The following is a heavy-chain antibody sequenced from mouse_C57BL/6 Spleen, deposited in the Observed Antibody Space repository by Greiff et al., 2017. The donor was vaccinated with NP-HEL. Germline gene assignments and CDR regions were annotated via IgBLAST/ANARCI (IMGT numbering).Heavy chain of an antibody. J-gene: IGHJ1*03. Sequence: EVQLQQSGPGLVKPSQSLSLTCSVTGYSITSGYYWNWIRQFPGNKLEWMCYISYDGSNNYNPSLKNRISITRDTSKNQFFLKLNSVTTEDTATYYCAIYYYGSFYWYFDVWGTGTTVTVSS. D-gene: IGHD1-1*01. CDR2: ISYDGSN. CDR1: GYSITSGYY. CDR3: AIYYYGSFYWYFDV. V-gene: IGHV3-6*01.